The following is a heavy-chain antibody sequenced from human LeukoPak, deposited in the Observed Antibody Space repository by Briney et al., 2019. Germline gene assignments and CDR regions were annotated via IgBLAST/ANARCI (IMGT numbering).Heavy chain of an antibody. Sequence: GGSLRLSCAASGFTFSSYGMHWVRQAPGKGLEWVAVIWYDGSKKYYADSVKGRSAISRDNSKNTLYLQMNSLRAEDTAVYYCARAGPVYSSGWYGPYYFDYWGQGTLVTVSS. J-gene: IGHJ4*02. CDR1: GFTFSSYG. V-gene: IGHV3-33*01. CDR2: IWYDGSKK. D-gene: IGHD6-19*01. CDR3: ARAGPVYSSGWYGPYYFDY.